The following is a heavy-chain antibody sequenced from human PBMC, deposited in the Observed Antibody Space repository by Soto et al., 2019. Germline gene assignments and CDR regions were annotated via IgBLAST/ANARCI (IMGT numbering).Heavy chain of an antibody. CDR2: IKQDGSEK. J-gene: IGHJ5*02. CDR3: AKDPHPLYDSSGYRSNWFDP. CDR1: GFTLSSYW. Sequence: TGGALRHSFGGPGFTLSSYWIGLGRQGPGEGLGVVDNIKQDGSEKYYVDSVKGRFTVSRDNAKKSLYLQMNSLRAEDTALYYCAKDPHPLYDSSGYRSNWFDPWGQGTLVTVSS. D-gene: IGHD3-22*01. V-gene: IGHV3-7*05.